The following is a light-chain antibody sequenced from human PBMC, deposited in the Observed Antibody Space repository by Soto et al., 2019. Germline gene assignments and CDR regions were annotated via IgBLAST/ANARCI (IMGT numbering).Light chain of an antibody. V-gene: IGKV3-11*01. CDR2: ESS. CDR3: QQRSNCPQT. Sequence: EVVLTHSPATLSLSPGEIATLSCRASQNVANYLDWYQQKPGQAPRLLIYESSNRATGIAARFSGSGSGTDFTRTISSLEPEDFAVYYCQQRSNCPQTFGQGTKVDIK. J-gene: IGKJ1*01. CDR1: QNVANY.